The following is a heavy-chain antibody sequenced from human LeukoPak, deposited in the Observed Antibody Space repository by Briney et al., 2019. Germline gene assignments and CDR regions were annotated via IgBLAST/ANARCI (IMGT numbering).Heavy chain of an antibody. D-gene: IGHD3-10*01. J-gene: IGHJ4*02. CDR2: ISYDGSNK. CDR1: GFAFSTYA. CDR3: ARDIGG. V-gene: IGHV3-30-3*01. Sequence: GGSLRLSCAASGFAFSTYAMHWVRQAPGKGLEWVAVISYDGSNKYYADSVKGRFTISRDNSKDTLYLQMNSLRAEDTAVYYCARDIGGWGQGTLVTVSS.